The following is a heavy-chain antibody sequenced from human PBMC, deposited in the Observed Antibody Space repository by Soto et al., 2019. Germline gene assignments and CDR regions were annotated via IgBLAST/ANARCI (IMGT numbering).Heavy chain of an antibody. CDR2: IYSGGTT. J-gene: IGHJ4*02. V-gene: IGHV3-53*01. CDR3: ARGLSLSEWWFDY. D-gene: IGHD2-8*01. CDR1: GFTVSSNY. Sequence: PGGSLRLSCAVSGFTVSSNYMNSVRRAPGKGLEWVSVIYSGGTTDYADSVKGRFTISRDSSKNTLYLQMNSLRAEDTAVYYCARGLSLSEWWFDYWGQGTLVTVSS.